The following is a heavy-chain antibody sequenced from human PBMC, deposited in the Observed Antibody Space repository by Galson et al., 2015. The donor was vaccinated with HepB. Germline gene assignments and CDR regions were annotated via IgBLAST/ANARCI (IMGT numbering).Heavy chain of an antibody. D-gene: IGHD6-13*01. J-gene: IGHJ4*02. Sequence: SETLSLTCTVSGGSISSSSYYWGWIRQPPGKGLEWIGSIYYSGSTYYNPSLKSRVTISVDTSKNQFSLKLSSVTAADTAVYYCARPSIAAAAYDYWGQGALVTVSS. CDR3: ARPSIAAAAYDY. CDR2: IYYSGST. CDR1: GGSISSSSYY. V-gene: IGHV4-39*01.